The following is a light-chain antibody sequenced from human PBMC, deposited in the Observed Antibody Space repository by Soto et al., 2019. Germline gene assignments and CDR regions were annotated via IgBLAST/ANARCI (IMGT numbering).Light chain of an antibody. J-gene: IGKJ5*01. V-gene: IGKV3D-15*01. CDR3: QQYNNWPPIT. Sequence: VVLTQSPGTLSLSPGEGATLSCRASQSVDSSYLAWYQQRPDQAPRATDVPARFSGSGSGTNFTLAISSLQSEDFAVYYCQQYNNWPPITFGQGTRLEIK. CDR1: QSVDSSY.